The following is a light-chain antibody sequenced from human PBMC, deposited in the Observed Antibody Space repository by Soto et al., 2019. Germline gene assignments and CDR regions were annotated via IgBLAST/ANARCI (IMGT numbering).Light chain of an antibody. CDR3: QQYKNWPWT. CDR2: GAS. J-gene: IGKJ1*01. Sequence: DIRMYLSPAALSVSIGDRFTITCRASQTISSSLAWYQQKPGKAPRLLIYGASSRDSGIPARFSGSGSGTEFTLTISSLQPEDFALYYCQQYKNWPWTFGQGTKV. V-gene: IGKV1-5*01. CDR1: QTISSS.